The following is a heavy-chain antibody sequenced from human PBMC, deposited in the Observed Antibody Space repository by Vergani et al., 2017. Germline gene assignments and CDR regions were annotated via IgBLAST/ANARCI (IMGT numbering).Heavy chain of an antibody. CDR3: AREAYYDSSALDY. D-gene: IGHD3-22*01. J-gene: IGHJ4*02. Sequence: QVQLVESGGGVVQPGRSLRLSCAASGFTFSSYGMHWVRQAPGKGLEWVAVIWYDGSNKYYADSVKGRFTISRDNSKNTLHLQMNSLRAEDTAVYYCAREAYYDSSALDYWGQGTLVTVSS. V-gene: IGHV3-33*01. CDR2: IWYDGSNK. CDR1: GFTFSSYG.